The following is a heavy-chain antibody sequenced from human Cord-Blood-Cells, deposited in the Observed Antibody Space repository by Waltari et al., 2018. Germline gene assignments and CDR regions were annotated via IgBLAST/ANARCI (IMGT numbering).Heavy chain of an antibody. CDR2: INHSGST. J-gene: IGHJ5*02. CDR3: ARVGPGPYCSSTSCYNWFDP. Sequence: QVQLQQWGAGLLKPSETLSLTCAVYGGSFSGSYWSWIRQPPGKGLEWIGEINHSGSTNYNPSLKSRVTISVDTSKNQFSLKLSSVTAADTAVYYCARVGPGPYCSSTSCYNWFDPWGQGTLVTVSS. V-gene: IGHV4-34*01. CDR1: GGSFSGSY. D-gene: IGHD2-2*01.